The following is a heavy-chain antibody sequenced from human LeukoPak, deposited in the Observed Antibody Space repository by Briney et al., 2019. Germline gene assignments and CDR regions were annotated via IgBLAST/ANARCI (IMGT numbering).Heavy chain of an antibody. V-gene: IGHV4-34*01. Sequence: PSETLSLTCADYGGSFSGYYWSWIRQPPGKGLEWIGEINHSGSTNYNPSLKSRVTISVDTSKNQFSLKLSSVTAADTAVYYCARMDTAMASFDYWGQGTLVTVSS. J-gene: IGHJ4*02. CDR1: GGSFSGYY. CDR2: INHSGST. CDR3: ARMDTAMASFDY. D-gene: IGHD5-18*01.